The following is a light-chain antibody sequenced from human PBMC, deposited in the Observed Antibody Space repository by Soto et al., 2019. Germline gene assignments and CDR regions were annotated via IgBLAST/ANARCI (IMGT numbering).Light chain of an antibody. CDR1: QAISSY. J-gene: IGKJ4*01. CDR3: HKYKHSPT. CDR2: DTS. Sequence: DIQLTQSPSSLSASVGDRVTITCRARQAISSYLAWYQQKPGKVPELLIYDTSTLQSGAPSRFSGSGSGTDFTLTISSLQPEDVATYYCHKYKHSPTFGGGTKVAIK. V-gene: IGKV1-27*01.